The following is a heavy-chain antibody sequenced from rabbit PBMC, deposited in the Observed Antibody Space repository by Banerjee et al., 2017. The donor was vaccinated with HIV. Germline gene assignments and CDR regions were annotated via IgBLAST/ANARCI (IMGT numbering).Heavy chain of an antibody. Sequence: QSLEESGGDLVKPGASLTLTCKASGFSYSGGYDMCWVRQAPGKGLEWIACIESGNDKTHYATWAKGRFTISKTSSTTVTLQMTSLTAADTATYFCARGNDGSSGSDLWGQGTLVTV. V-gene: IGHV1S40*01. CDR1: GFSYSGGYD. CDR3: ARGNDGSSGSDL. CDR2: IESGNDKT. D-gene: IGHD1-1*01. J-gene: IGHJ3*01.